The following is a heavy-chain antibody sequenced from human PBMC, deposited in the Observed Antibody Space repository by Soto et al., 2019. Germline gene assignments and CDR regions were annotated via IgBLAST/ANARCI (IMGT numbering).Heavy chain of an antibody. J-gene: IGHJ4*01. CDR1: GGSISGHY. CDR3: ASFPVIPGRDSSAIFDY. V-gene: IGHV4-4*08. D-gene: IGHD3-22*01. Sequence: QVQLQESGPGLVKPSETLSLNCTVSGGSISGHYWSWIRQPPGKGLEWIGCIYFTGSTIYNPSFRGRVAMSIDTSKNQFSLMLSSVTAADPAVYPCASFPVIPGRDSSAIFDYWGQGSLVTVSS. CDR2: IYFTGST.